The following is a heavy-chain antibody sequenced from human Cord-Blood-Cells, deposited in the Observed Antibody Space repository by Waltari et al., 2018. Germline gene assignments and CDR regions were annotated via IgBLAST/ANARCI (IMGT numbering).Heavy chain of an antibody. CDR3: ARMVSVRGVIFDY. V-gene: IGHV4-34*01. Sequence: QVQLQQRGAGLLKPSETLSLPPAAYGGSFSVYYCSWIRQPPGKGLEWIGEINHSGSTNYNPSLKSRVTISVDTSKNQFSLKLSSVTAADTAVYYCARMVSVRGVIFDYWGQGTLVTVSS. J-gene: IGHJ4*02. D-gene: IGHD3-10*01. CDR1: GGSFSVYY. CDR2: INHSGST.